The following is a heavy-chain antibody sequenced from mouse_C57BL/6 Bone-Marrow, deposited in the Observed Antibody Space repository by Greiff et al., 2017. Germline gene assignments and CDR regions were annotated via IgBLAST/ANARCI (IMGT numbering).Heavy chain of an antibody. CDR2: IHPNSGST. CDR1: GYTFTSYW. V-gene: IGHV1-64*01. J-gene: IGHJ2*01. D-gene: IGHD1-1*01. CDR3: ARRGSYYYGSSYGD. Sequence: VQLQQPGAELVKPGASEKLSCKASGYTFTSYWMHWVKQRPGQGLEWIGMIHPNSGSTNYNEKFKSKATLTVDKSSSTAYMQLSSLTSEDSAVYYCARRGSYYYGSSYGDWGQGTTLTVSS.